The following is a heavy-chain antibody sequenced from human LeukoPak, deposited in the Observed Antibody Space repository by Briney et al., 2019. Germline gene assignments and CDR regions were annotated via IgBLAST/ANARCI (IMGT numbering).Heavy chain of an antibody. CDR2: IYHSGST. D-gene: IGHD5-24*01. V-gene: IGHV4-30-2*01. CDR3: ARGRRDGYSV. J-gene: IGHJ4*02. CDR1: GGSISSGGYS. Sequence: SETLSLTCAVSGGSISSGGYSWSWIRQPPGKGLEWIGYIYHSGSTYSNPSLKSRVTISVDRSKNQFSLKLSSVTAADTAVYYCARGRRDGYSVWGQGTLVTVSS.